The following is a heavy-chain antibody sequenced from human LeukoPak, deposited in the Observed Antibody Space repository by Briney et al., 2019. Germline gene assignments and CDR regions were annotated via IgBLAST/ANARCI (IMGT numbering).Heavy chain of an antibody. CDR1: GITFSSFA. CDR2: ISGSGVST. Sequence: GGSLRLSCAASGITFSSFAMGWVRPAPGGGRGWVSGISGSGVSTYYADSVKGRFTTSRDNSKNTLYLQMNSLRAEDTAIYYCAKDRSLGATPGDAFDIWGQGTMVTASS. D-gene: IGHD1-26*01. J-gene: IGHJ3*02. CDR3: AKDRSLGATPGDAFDI. V-gene: IGHV3-23*01.